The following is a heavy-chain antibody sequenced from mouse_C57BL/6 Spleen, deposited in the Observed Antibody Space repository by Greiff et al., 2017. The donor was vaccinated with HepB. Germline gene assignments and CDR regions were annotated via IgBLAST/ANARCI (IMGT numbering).Heavy chain of an antibody. CDR2: INPSSGYT. J-gene: IGHJ4*01. D-gene: IGHD2-4*01. CDR3: ARGLRGVYYAMDY. V-gene: IGHV1-7*01. Sequence: QVHVKQSGAELAKPGASVKLSCKASGYTFTSYWMHWVKQRPGQGLEWIGYINPSSGYTKYNQKFKDKATLTADKSSSTAYMQLSSLTYEDSAVYYCARGLRGVYYAMDYWGQGTSVTVSS. CDR1: GYTFTSYW.